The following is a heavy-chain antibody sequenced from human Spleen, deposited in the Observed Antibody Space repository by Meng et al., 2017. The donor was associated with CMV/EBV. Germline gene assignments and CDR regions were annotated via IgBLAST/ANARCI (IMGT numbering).Heavy chain of an antibody. CDR3: AKGGMSRLYWHFAL. Sequence: GGSLRLSCAASGFTFGSFAMNWVRQAPGKGLVWVSSVSASGRSALYADSVRGRFTISRDNFKNTLYVQMNSLGAEDTAVYYCAKGGMSRLYWHFALWGRGTLVTVSS. D-gene: IGHD3-16*01. J-gene: IGHJ2*01. CDR1: GFTFGSFA. CDR2: VSASGRSA. V-gene: IGHV3-23*01.